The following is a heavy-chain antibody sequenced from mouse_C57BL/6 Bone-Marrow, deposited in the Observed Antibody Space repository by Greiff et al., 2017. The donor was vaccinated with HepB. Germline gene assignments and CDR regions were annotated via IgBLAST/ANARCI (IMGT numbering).Heavy chain of an antibody. Sequence: EVQLQESGGGLVKPGGSLKLSCAASGFTFSDYGMHWVRQAPEKGLEWVAYISSGSSTIYYADTVKGRFTISRDNAKNTLFLQMTSLRSEDTAMYYCARQSYYYASDYWGQGTTRTVSS. V-gene: IGHV5-17*01. CDR3: ARQSYYYASDY. CDR1: GFTFSDYG. D-gene: IGHD1-1*01. CDR2: ISSGSSTI. J-gene: IGHJ2*01.